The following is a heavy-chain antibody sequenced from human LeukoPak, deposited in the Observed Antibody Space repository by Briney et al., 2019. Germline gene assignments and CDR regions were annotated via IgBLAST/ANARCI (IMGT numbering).Heavy chain of an antibody. CDR2: ISSSGSTI. CDR1: GFTFSDYY. J-gene: IGHJ6*02. V-gene: IGHV3-11*04. D-gene: IGHD6-13*01. CDR3: AREGYSSSWYDLYYYYYGMDV. Sequence: GGSLRLSCAASGFTFSDYYMSWIRQAPAKGLEWVSYISSSGSTIYYADSVKGRFTISRDNAKNSLYLQMNSLRAEDTAVYYCAREGYSSSWYDLYYYYYGMDVWGQGTTVTVSS.